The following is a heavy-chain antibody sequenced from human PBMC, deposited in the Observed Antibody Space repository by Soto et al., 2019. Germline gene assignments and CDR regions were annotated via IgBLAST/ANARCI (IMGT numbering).Heavy chain of an antibody. CDR2: IFWDDDK. CDR1: GFSLSTTGVG. D-gene: IGHD3-3*01. V-gene: IGHV2-5*02. Sequence: SGPTLVNPTQTLTLTCTFSGFSLSTTGVGVGWIRQPPGKALEWLALIFWDDDKRYSPSLKSRLTITKDTSKNQVVLIMTNMDPVDTATYYCAHIIGFLEAFGIWGQGTMVTVSS. CDR3: AHIIGFLEAFGI. J-gene: IGHJ3*02.